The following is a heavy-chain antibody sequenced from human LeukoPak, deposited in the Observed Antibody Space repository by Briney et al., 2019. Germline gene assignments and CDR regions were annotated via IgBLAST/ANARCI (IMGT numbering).Heavy chain of an antibody. CDR1: GFTFSDYN. J-gene: IGHJ6*03. D-gene: IGHD2-15*01. Sequence: GGSLRLSCAASGFTFSDYNMRWIRLAPGKGLEWVSSISRSGSTKYYADSVKGRFTISRDNAKNSLFLQMNSLRAEDTAVYYCARVLRYCSGGNCYSGGLGYMDVWGKGTTVTISS. CDR2: ISRSGSTK. CDR3: ARVLRYCSGGNCYSGGLGYMDV. V-gene: IGHV3-11*01.